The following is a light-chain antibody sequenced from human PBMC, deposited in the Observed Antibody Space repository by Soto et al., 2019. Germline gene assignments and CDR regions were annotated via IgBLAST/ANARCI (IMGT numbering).Light chain of an antibody. V-gene: IGKV3-11*01. Sequence: EIVSTMSPSTLSLSPAERATLSCRASQSVKTFLVWYQQRPGQAPRLLIYDASHRAAGIPARFSGSGFGTDFTLTISSLEPEDAAVYYCQQRSNWPPITFGQGTRLEIK. J-gene: IGKJ5*01. CDR3: QQRSNWPPIT. CDR1: QSVKTF. CDR2: DAS.